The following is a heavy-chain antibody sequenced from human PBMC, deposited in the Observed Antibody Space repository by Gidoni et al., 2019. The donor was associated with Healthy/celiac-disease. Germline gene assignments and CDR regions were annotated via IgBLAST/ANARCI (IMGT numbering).Heavy chain of an antibody. J-gene: IGHJ4*02. CDR1: GFPFSSYG. CDR3: AREVITMVRGVLDY. Sequence: QVQLVESGGGVVQPGRSLRLSCAASGFPFSSYGMHWVRQAPGKGLEWVAVIWYDGSNKYYADSVKGRFTISRDNSKNTLYLQMNSLRAEDTAVYYCAREVITMVRGVLDYWGQGTLVTVSS. D-gene: IGHD3-10*01. CDR2: IWYDGSNK. V-gene: IGHV3-33*01.